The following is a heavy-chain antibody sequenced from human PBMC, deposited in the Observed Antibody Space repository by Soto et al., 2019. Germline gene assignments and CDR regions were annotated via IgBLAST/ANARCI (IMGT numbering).Heavy chain of an antibody. CDR3: ARGEHRARDLPDG. V-gene: IGHV3-11*04. CDR2: MSGGGSTI. CDR1: GFTFSDYH. Sequence: QVQLVESGGGLVKPGGSLRLSCAASGFTFSDYHMTWFRQAPGKGLEWLSYMSGGGSTIYYADSVKGRFTISRDNAKNPLDLRMSCLRAWDTAVYFCARGEHRARDLPDGWGQETLVTVSS. D-gene: IGHD2-2*01. J-gene: IGHJ4*02.